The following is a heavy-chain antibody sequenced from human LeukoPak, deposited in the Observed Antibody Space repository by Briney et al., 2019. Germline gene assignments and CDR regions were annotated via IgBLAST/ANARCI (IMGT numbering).Heavy chain of an antibody. V-gene: IGHV3-72*01. CDR3: SRDGPQGDQSGFDV. D-gene: IGHD2-21*01. CDR1: GFTFRDYI. Sequence: GGSLRLSRVGSGFTFRDYILDWVRQVPGKGLEWIGRIRRKRNGHTTEFAASVEGRFTISRDDSENSLYLHMNNLRTEDTAVYYCSRDGPQGDQSGFDVWGQGTMVTVSS. CDR2: IRRKRNGHTT. J-gene: IGHJ3*01.